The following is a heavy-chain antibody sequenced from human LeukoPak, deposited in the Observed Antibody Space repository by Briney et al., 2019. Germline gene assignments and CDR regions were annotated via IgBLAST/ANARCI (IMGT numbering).Heavy chain of an antibody. J-gene: IGHJ4*02. CDR2: ISSSGSTI. V-gene: IGHV3-48*04. Sequence: GGSLRLSCAASGFTFSSYAMHWVRQAPGKGLEWVSYISSSGSTIYYADSVKGRFTISRDNAKNSLYLQMNSLRAEDTAVYYCATLGELGPDYWGQGTLVTVSS. CDR3: ATLGELGPDY. CDR1: GFTFSSYA. D-gene: IGHD3-10*01.